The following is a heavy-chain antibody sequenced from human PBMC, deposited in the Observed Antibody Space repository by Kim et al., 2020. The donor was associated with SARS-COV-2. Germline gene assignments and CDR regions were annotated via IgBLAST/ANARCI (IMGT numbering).Heavy chain of an antibody. J-gene: IGHJ6*03. D-gene: IGHD3-22*01. CDR1: GGSFSGYY. CDR2: INHSGST. CDR3: ARVREGITMIVVVTTYYYYYMDV. V-gene: IGHV4-34*01. Sequence: SETLSLTCAVYGGSFSGYYWSWIRQPPGKGLEWIGEINHSGSTNYNPSLKSRVTISVDTSKNQFSLKLSSVTAADTAVYYCARVREGITMIVVVTTYYYYYMDVWGKGTTVTVSS.